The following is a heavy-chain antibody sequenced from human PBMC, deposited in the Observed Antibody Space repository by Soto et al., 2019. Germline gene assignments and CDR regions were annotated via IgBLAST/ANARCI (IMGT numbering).Heavy chain of an antibody. CDR2: IDGSGRNT. CDR1: GFTFSSYA. V-gene: IGHV3-23*01. Sequence: PGGSLRLSCAASGFTFSSYAMSWVRQAPGKGLEWVSGIDGSGRNTYYADSVKGRFTISRDNSKNTLSVQMNGLRVEDTALYYCAKDGGSVCSGGTCYFQAHDYWGHGTLVTVSS. CDR3: AKDGGSVCSGGTCYFQAHDY. J-gene: IGHJ4*01. D-gene: IGHD2-15*01.